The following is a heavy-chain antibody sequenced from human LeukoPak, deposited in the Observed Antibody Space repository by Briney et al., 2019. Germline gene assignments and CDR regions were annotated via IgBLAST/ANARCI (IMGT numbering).Heavy chain of an antibody. CDR2: ISAYNGNT. J-gene: IGHJ6*03. Sequence: GASAKVSCKASGYTFTSYGISWVRQAPGQGLEWMGWISAYNGNTNYAQKLQGRVTMTTDTSTSTAYMELRSLRSDDTAVYYCARVFIPDSSGWEAYYYYYYMDVWGKGTTVTVSS. CDR1: GYTFTSYG. V-gene: IGHV1-18*01. CDR3: ARVFIPDSSGWEAYYYYYYMDV. D-gene: IGHD6-19*01.